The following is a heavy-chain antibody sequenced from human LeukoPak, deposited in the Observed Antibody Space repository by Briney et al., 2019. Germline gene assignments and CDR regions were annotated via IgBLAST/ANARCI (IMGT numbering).Heavy chain of an antibody. CDR1: GASIRGQY. J-gene: IGHJ6*03. CDR2: IRISGAS. Sequence: PSETLSLTCTVSGASIRGQYWSWFRQTPGQGLQWIAWIRISGASNSNPSLKSRVTISGDTSKNQISLKLTSVTATDTAVYYCARHQDYSATTFYDYMDVWGKGTTVTVSS. V-gene: IGHV4-59*08. CDR3: ARHQDYSATTFYDYMDV. D-gene: IGHD4-11*01.